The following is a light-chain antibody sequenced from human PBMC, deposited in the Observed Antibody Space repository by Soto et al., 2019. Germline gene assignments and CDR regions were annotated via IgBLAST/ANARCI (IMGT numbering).Light chain of an antibody. J-gene: IGKJ1*01. CDR1: QSISSTY. V-gene: IGKV3-20*01. Sequence: EIVLTQSPGTLSLSPGERATLSCRASQSISSTYLAWYQQKPGQAPRLLIYGASSRATGIPERFSGSGSGTDFTLTISRLEPADFAVYYCQQYGTSPGTFGQGTKVEIK. CDR2: GAS. CDR3: QQYGTSPGT.